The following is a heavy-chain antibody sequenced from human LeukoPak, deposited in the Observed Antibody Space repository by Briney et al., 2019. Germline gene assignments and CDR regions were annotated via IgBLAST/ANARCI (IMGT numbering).Heavy chain of an antibody. CDR3: ARITYYDFWSGWTLDY. CDR1: GDSISSYY. V-gene: IGHV4-59*01. J-gene: IGHJ4*02. CDR2: IYYSGST. Sequence: SETLSLTCTVSGDSISSYYWSWIRQPPGKGLEWIGYIYYSGSTNYNPSLKSRVTISVDTSKNQFSLKLSSVTAADTAVYYCARITYYDFWSGWTLDYWGQGTLVTVSS. D-gene: IGHD3-3*01.